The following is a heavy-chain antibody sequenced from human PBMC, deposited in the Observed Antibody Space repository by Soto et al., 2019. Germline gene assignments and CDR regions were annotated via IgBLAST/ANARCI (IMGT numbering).Heavy chain of an antibody. V-gene: IGHV4-31*03. CDR3: ARAPASRYCSSTSCPFDY. CDR2: IYYSGST. D-gene: IGHD2-2*01. CDR1: GGSISSGGYY. Sequence: PSETLSLTCTVSGGSISSGGYYWSWIRQHPGKGLEWIGYIYYSGSTYYNPSLKSRVTISVDTSKNQFSLKLSSVTAADTAVYYCARAPASRYCSSTSCPFDYWGQGTLVTDSS. J-gene: IGHJ4*02.